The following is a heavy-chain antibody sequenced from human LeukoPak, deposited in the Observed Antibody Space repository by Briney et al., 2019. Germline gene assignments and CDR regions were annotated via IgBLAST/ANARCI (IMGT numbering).Heavy chain of an antibody. CDR1: GFIFSSYA. J-gene: IGHJ4*02. V-gene: IGHV3-64D*06. CDR2: ISPNGGST. D-gene: IGHD1-1*01. Sequence: GGSLRLSCSAFGFIFSSYAMHWVRQAPGKGLEYVSAISPNGGSTYYADSVKGRFSISRDNSKNILYLQMSSVRPEDTAVYYCVPKGNEGYWGQGTLVTVSS. CDR3: VPKGNEGY.